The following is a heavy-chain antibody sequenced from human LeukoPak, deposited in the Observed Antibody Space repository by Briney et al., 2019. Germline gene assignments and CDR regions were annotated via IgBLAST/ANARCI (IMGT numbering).Heavy chain of an antibody. J-gene: IGHJ4*02. CDR1: GFTFSRYA. D-gene: IGHD2-2*01. V-gene: IGHV3-30-3*01. CDR2: XXXXGSNK. CDR3: AREPYPSKYCSSTSCYFGY. Sequence: GGSLRLSCAASGFTFSRYAMHWVRQAPGKGLEWXAXXXXXGSNKYYADSVKGRFTISRDSSKNTLYLQMNSLRAEDTAVYYCAREPYPSKYCSSTSCYFGYWGQGTLVTVSS.